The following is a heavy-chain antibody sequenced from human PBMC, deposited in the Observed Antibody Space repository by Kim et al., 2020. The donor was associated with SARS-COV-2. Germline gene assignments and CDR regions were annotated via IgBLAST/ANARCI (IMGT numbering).Heavy chain of an antibody. Sequence: ASVKVSCKVSVYPLTELSMHWVRQAPGKGLEWMGAFDPEDGETIYAQKFQGRVTMTEDTSTDTAYMELSSLRSEDTAVYYCATDPFGAVPPTHYYGMDVWGQGTTVTVSS. CDR2: FDPEDGET. J-gene: IGHJ6*02. CDR1: VYPLTELS. D-gene: IGHD3-10*01. V-gene: IGHV1-24*01. CDR3: ATDPFGAVPPTHYYGMDV.